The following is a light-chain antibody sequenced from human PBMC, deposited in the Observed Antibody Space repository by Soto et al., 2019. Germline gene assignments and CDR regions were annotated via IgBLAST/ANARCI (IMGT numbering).Light chain of an antibody. V-gene: IGKV1-27*01. CDR1: QGISTY. CDR3: QKYNSAPWT. J-gene: IGKJ1*01. CDR2: AAS. Sequence: DIQMTQSPSSLSASVGDRVTITCRASQGISTYLAWYQQKPGKVPQILISAASALHSGVPSRFSGSGSGTDFTLTISSLQPEDDATYYCQKYNSAPWTFGQGTRVEIK.